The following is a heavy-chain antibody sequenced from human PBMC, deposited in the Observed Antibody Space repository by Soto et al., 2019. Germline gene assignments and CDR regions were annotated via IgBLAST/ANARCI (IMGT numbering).Heavy chain of an antibody. D-gene: IGHD6-13*01. J-gene: IGHJ3*02. CDR1: GYTFTGYY. Sequence: ASVKVSCKASGYTFTGYYMHWVRQAPGQGLEWMGWINPNSGGTNYAQKFQGWVTMTRDTSISTAYMELSRLRSDDTAVYYCARVVTGYSSSWYSAFDIWGQGTMVTVSS. V-gene: IGHV1-2*04. CDR2: INPNSGGT. CDR3: ARVVTGYSSSWYSAFDI.